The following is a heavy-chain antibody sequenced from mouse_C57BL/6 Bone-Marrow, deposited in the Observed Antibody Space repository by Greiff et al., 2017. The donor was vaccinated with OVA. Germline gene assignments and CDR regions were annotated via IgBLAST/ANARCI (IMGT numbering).Heavy chain of an antibody. D-gene: IGHD2-5*01. CDR2: IWSGGST. J-gene: IGHJ4*01. Sequence: VQRVESGPGLVQPSQSLSITCTVSGFSFTSYGVHWVRQSPGTGLEWLGVIWSGGSTDYNAAFISRLSISKDNSKSPVFFNMNSLQADDTAIYYCARNEGSKVYAMDYWGQGTSVTVSS. CDR3: ARNEGSKVYAMDY. V-gene: IGHV2-2*01. CDR1: GFSFTSYG.